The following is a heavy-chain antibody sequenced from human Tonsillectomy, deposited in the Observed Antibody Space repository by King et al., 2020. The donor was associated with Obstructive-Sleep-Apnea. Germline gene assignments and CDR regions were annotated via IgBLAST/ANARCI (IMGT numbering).Heavy chain of an antibody. V-gene: IGHV4-59*08. CDR3: ARDGVPDYYYYGMDV. Sequence: QLQESGPGLVKPSETLSLTCTVSGGSISSYYWSWIRQPPGKGLEWIGYIYYSGSTNYNPSLKSRVTISVDTSKNQFSLKLSSVTAADTAVYYCARDGVPDYYYYGMDVWGQGTTVTVSS. D-gene: IGHD3-10*01. J-gene: IGHJ6*02. CDR2: IYYSGST. CDR1: GGSISSYY.